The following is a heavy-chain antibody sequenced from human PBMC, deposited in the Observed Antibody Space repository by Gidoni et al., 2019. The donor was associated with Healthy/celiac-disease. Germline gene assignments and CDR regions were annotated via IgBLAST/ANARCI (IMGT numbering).Heavy chain of an antibody. CDR3: AKPRYSGSYYFDF. D-gene: IGHD1-26*01. CDR2: ISGSGGST. CDR1: GFTFSSYA. J-gene: IGHJ4*02. V-gene: IGHV3-23*01. Sequence: VQLLESGGGLVQPGVSLRLSCAASGFTFSSYAIGWFRKAPGKGLEWVSAISGSGGSTYYADSVKGRFTISRDNSKNTLYMQMTSLRAEDTAVYYCAKPRYSGSYYFDFWGQGTLVTVSS.